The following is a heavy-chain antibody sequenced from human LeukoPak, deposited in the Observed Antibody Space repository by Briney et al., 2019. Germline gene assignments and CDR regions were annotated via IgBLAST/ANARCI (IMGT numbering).Heavy chain of an antibody. J-gene: IGHJ4*02. CDR1: GGTFSSYA. V-gene: IGHV1-69*05. D-gene: IGHD2-21*01. CDR3: ARDTGPYCGGDCYPYYFDY. CDR2: IIPIFGTA. Sequence: GSSVKVSCKASGGTFSSYAISWVRQAPGQGLEWMGRIIPIFGTANYAQKFQGRVTITTDESTSTAYMELSSLRSEDTAVYYCARDTGPYCGGDCYPYYFDYWGQRTLVTVSS.